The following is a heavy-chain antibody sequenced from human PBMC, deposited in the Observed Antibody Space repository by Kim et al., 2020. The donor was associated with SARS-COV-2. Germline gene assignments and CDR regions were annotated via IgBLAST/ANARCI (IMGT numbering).Heavy chain of an antibody. V-gene: IGHV3-30*01. CDR3: ARVVVQLWFRGYFDY. Sequence: DSGKGRLTISRDNSKNTLYLQMNSLRAEDTAVYYCARVVVQLWFRGYFDYWGQGTLVTVSS. J-gene: IGHJ4*02. D-gene: IGHD5-18*01.